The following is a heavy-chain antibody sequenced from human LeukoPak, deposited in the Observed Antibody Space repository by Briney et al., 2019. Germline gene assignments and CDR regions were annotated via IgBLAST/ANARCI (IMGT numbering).Heavy chain of an antibody. CDR1: GGSISSYY. Sequence: SETLSLTCTVYGGSISSYYWSWIRQPPGKGLEWIGYIYYSGSTNYNPSLKSRVTISVDTSKNQFSLKLSSVTAADTAVYYCAGDQSRRGYSYGLYNWFDPWGQGTLVTVSS. D-gene: IGHD5-18*01. CDR3: AGDQSRRGYSYGLYNWFDP. V-gene: IGHV4-59*01. J-gene: IGHJ5*02. CDR2: IYYSGST.